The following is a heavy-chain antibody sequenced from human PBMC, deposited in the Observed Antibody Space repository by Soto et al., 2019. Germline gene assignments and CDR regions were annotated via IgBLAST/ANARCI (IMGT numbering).Heavy chain of an antibody. CDR1: GFTFSSYW. CDR3: ARDLYVAAAATKYYYYHGMEV. Sequence: GGSLRLSCAASGFTFSSYWMHWVRQAPGKGLVWVSRINSDGSSTSYADSVKGRFTISRDNAKNTLYLQMNSLRAEDTAVYYCARDLYVAAAATKYYYYHGMEVWGQGTTVTVSS. V-gene: IGHV3-74*01. D-gene: IGHD6-13*01. J-gene: IGHJ6*02. CDR2: INSDGSST.